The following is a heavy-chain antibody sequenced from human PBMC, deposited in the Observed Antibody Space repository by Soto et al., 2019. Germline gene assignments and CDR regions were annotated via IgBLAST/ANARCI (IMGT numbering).Heavy chain of an antibody. J-gene: IGHJ5*02. CDR1: GGSISSSSYY. CDR3: ARLRQQLKRGGSGWFDP. D-gene: IGHD6-13*01. Sequence: QLQLQESGPGLVKPSETLSLTCTVSGGSISSSSYYWGWIRQPPGKGLEWIGSIYYSGSTYYNPSLNSRVTISGDTSKNRVSLKRSSVTAADTAVYYCARLRQQLKRGGSGWFDPWGQGTLVTVSS. V-gene: IGHV4-39*01. CDR2: IYYSGST.